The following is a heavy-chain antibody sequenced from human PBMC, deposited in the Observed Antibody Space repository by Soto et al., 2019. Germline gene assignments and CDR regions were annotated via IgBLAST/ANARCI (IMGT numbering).Heavy chain of an antibody. Sequence: GGSLRLSCAASGFTFSSYWMHWVRQAPGKGLVWVSRINSDGSSTSNADSVKGRFTISRDNAKNTLYLQMNSLRAEDTAVYFCATLRGPITMVRGVIQNYGMDVWGPGTTVTVSS. CDR1: GFTFSSYW. V-gene: IGHV3-74*01. D-gene: IGHD3-10*01. J-gene: IGHJ6*02. CDR2: INSDGSST. CDR3: ATLRGPITMVRGVIQNYGMDV.